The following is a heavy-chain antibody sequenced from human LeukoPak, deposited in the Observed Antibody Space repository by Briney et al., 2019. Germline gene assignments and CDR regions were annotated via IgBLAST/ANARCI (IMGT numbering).Heavy chain of an antibody. CDR2: IYYSGST. V-gene: IGHV4-59*01. J-gene: IGHJ3*01. Sequence: SETLSLTCTVSGGSISSYYWSWIRQPPGKGQEWIGYIYYSGSTIYNPSLKGRVTISVDTSKDQFSLKLNSVTAADTAVYYCARGLDYYGSGSVWGQGTMVTVSS. CDR1: GGSISSYY. CDR3: ARGLDYYGSGSV. D-gene: IGHD3-10*01.